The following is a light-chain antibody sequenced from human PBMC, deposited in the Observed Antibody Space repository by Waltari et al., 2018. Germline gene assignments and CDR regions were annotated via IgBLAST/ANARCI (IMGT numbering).Light chain of an antibody. CDR3: HQIASLPRT. CDR2: YAS. V-gene: IGKV6D-21*02. Sequence: EIVLTQSPDFQSVTPEEKVTITCRASQSIGSRLHWFQQKPNQSPKLLIKYASQSISGVPSRFSGSGSGTYFTLTINSLEAEDAAVYYCHQIASLPRTFGPGTKVEIK. J-gene: IGKJ1*01. CDR1: QSIGSR.